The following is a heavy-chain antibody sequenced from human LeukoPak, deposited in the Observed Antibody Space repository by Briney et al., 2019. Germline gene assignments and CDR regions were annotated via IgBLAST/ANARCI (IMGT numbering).Heavy chain of an antibody. J-gene: IGHJ4*02. CDR2: VHSSEDI. D-gene: IGHD3-16*01. CDR3: ARGAAPEDAVFFDY. V-gene: IGHV4-61*09. Sequence: SETLSLTCSVSGVSINRCCFSWVWLPPPAGQGLVGIGHVHSSEDIYHNAAFGRRAAVCGDASKNLFSLHFNSVTAADTAVYYCARGAAPEDAVFFDYWGQGALITVSS. CDR1: GVSINRCCFS.